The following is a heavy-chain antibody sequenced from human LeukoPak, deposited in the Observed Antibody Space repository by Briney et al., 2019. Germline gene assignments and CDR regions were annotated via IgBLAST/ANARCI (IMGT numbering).Heavy chain of an antibody. Sequence: ASVKVSCKVSGYTLTELSMHWVRQAPGKGLEWMGGFDPEDGDTIYAQKFQGRVTMTEDTSTDTAYMEMSRLRSEDTAVYYCATTSGSSPSGAFDIWGQGTMVTVSS. J-gene: IGHJ3*02. V-gene: IGHV1-24*01. D-gene: IGHD1-26*01. CDR2: FDPEDGDT. CDR1: GYTLTELS. CDR3: ATTSGSSPSGAFDI.